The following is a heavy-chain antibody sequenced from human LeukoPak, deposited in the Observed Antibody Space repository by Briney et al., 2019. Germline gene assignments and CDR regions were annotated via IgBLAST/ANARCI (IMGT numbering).Heavy chain of an antibody. J-gene: IGHJ4*02. D-gene: IGHD1-1*01. CDR3: ARGASNSAEY. CDR1: GFIFSSYA. CDR2: ISFDGSNK. V-gene: IGHV3-30*04. Sequence: PGRSLRLSCAASGFIFSSYAMHWIRQAPGKGLEWVAVISFDGSNKYYADSVKSRFTISRDNSKNTLYVQMNSLRAEDTAVYYCARGASNSAEYWGQGTLVTVSS.